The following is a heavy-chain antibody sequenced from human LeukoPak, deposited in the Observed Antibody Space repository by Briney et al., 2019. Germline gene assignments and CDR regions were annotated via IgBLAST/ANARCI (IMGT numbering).Heavy chain of an antibody. CDR1: GYTFTSYY. CDR3: ARAQSGSYLGNWFDP. Sequence: GAPVKVSCKASGYTFTSYYMHWVRQAPGQGLEWMGIIDPSGGSTSYAQNFQGRVTMTRDTSTSTVYMELSSLRSEDTAVYYCARAQSGSYLGNWFDPWGQGTLVTVSS. V-gene: IGHV1-46*01. J-gene: IGHJ5*02. CDR2: IDPSGGST. D-gene: IGHD1-26*01.